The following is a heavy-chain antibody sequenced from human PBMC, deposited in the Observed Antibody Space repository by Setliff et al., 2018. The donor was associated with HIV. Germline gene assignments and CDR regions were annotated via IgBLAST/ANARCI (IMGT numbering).Heavy chain of an antibody. CDR3: ARSVDTTLVPAYYFDY. V-gene: IGHV4-59*01. CDR1: GGSISGYY. CDR2: IYYRGST. D-gene: IGHD5-18*01. Sequence: PSETLSLTCTVSGGSISGYYWSWIRQPPGKGLEWIGYIYYRGSTDYNPPLKSRVTISIDTSKNQFSLKLSSVTAADTAVYYCARSVDTTLVPAYYFDYWGQGTLVTVSS. J-gene: IGHJ4*02.